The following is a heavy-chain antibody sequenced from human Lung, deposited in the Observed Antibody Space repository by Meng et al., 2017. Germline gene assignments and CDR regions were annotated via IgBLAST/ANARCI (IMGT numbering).Heavy chain of an antibody. Sequence: QVPLTQWVAGLFNPSGTLSLTCVVSGGSFSDYYWSWIRQPPGKGLEWIGEINHSGSTNYNPSLESRATISVDTSQNNLSLKLSSVTAADSAVYYCARGPTTMAHDFDYWGQGTLVTVSS. J-gene: IGHJ4*02. CDR1: GGSFSDYY. CDR2: INHSGST. D-gene: IGHD4-11*01. CDR3: ARGPTTMAHDFDY. V-gene: IGHV4-34*01.